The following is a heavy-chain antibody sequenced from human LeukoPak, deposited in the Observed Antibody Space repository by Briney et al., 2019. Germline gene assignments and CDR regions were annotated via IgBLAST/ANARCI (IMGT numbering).Heavy chain of an antibody. CDR2: ISGSGCST. Sequence: GGSLRLSCAASGFTFRRYAMSWVRQAPGRGLEWVSAISGSGCSTYYAASVKGRFTISRHNSKNTPHLKMKSLRAETTAVYYCAKDRPIIKNWGQGTQVTASS. CDR1: GFTFRRYA. CDR3: AKDRPIIKN. J-gene: IGHJ4*02. V-gene: IGHV3-23*01.